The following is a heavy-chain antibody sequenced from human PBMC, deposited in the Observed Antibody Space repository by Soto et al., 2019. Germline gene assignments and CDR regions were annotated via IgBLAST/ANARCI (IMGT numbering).Heavy chain of an antibody. Sequence: ASVKVSCKASGYTFTGHYIHWVRQAPEQGPEWMGEIGPESGATRYAQKFQGRVTMTRDMSITTVYMELNNLSPDDTAVYYCGRGRSGQIVVFYWGQGTPVTV. CDR1: GYTFTGHY. J-gene: IGHJ4*02. V-gene: IGHV1-2*02. CDR2: IGPESGAT. D-gene: IGHD5-12*01. CDR3: GRGRSGQIVVFY.